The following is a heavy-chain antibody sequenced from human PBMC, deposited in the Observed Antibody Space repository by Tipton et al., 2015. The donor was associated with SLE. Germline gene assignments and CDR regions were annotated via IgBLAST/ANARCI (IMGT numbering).Heavy chain of an antibody. CDR2: MFYTGSA. D-gene: IGHD3-22*01. V-gene: IGHV4-39*07. J-gene: IGHJ5*02. CDR3: RSYYHDTSGFSYDH. CDR1: GASVSSSVYS. Sequence: TLSLTCTVSGASVSSSVYSWGWIRQPPGKGLQWIGAMFYTGSAHYNPSLKGRVAISVDTSKSQFSLTLTSVTAADSAVYYCRSYYHDTSGFSYDHWGQGPLVTVS.